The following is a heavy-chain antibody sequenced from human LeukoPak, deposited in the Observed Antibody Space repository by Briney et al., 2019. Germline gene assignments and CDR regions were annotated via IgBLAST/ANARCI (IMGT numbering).Heavy chain of an antibody. D-gene: IGHD6-6*01. CDR1: GYTFTSYG. CDR2: ISTYKGNT. Sequence: ASVKVSCKASGYTFTSYGISWVRQAPGQGLEWMGWISTYKGNTNYAQKLQGRVTVTADTSTSTVYMELRSLRSDDTAVYYRGRSMDSSTSRLIEYWGQGTLVTVSS. V-gene: IGHV1-18*01. J-gene: IGHJ4*02. CDR3: GRSMDSSTSRLIEY.